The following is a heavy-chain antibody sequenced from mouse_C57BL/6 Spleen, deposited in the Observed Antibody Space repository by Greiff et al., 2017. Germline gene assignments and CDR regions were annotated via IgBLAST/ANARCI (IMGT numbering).Heavy chain of an antibody. CDR2: IYPRSGNT. J-gene: IGHJ2*01. Sequence: QVQLQQSGAELARPGASVKLSCKASGYTFTRYGISWVKQRTGQGLEWIGEIYPRSGNTYYNAKVKGKATLTADKSYSTAYMELRRLTSEDSAVYFCAREEGVKRDDWGQGTTLTVSS. D-gene: IGHD2-13*01. CDR3: AREEGVKRDD. CDR1: GYTFTRYG. V-gene: IGHV1-81*01.